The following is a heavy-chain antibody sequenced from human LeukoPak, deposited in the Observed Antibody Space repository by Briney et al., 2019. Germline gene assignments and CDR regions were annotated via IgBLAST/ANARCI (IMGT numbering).Heavy chain of an antibody. V-gene: IGHV4-39*07. D-gene: IGHD2-15*01. Sequence: SETLSLTCTVSGGSISSSSYYWGWIRQPPGKGLEWIGEINHSGSTNYNPSLKSRVTIPVDTSKNQFSLKLSSVTAADTAVYYCARNLVVVAASDAFDIWGQGTMVTVSS. CDR1: GGSISSSSYY. J-gene: IGHJ3*02. CDR3: ARNLVVVAASDAFDI. CDR2: INHSGST.